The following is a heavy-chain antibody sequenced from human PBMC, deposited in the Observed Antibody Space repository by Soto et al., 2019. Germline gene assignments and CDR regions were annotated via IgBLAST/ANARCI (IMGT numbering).Heavy chain of an antibody. CDR1: GGTFSSYA. V-gene: IGHV1-69*13. D-gene: IGHD3-22*01. CDR3: AVGGYYDSSGYYYYFDY. Sequence: GASVKVSCKASGGTFSSYAISWVRQAPGQGLEWMGGIIPIFGTANYAQKFQGRVTITADESTSTAYMELSSLRSEDTAVYYCAVGGYYDSSGYYYYFDYWGQGTLVTVSS. J-gene: IGHJ4*02. CDR2: IIPIFGTA.